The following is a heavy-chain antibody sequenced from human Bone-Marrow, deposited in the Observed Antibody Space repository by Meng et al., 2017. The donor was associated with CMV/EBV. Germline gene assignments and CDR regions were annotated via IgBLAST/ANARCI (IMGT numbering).Heavy chain of an antibody. CDR2: INPNSGDT. CDR1: GYIFTGYY. Sequence: ASVKVSCKASGYIFTGYYMHWVRQAPGQGLEWMGWINPNSGDTKFEEKFQGRVTMTRDTSISTAYMELSSLRSEDTAVYYCATDPFDYWGQGTLVTVSS. V-gene: IGHV1-2*02. J-gene: IGHJ4*02. CDR3: ATDPFDY.